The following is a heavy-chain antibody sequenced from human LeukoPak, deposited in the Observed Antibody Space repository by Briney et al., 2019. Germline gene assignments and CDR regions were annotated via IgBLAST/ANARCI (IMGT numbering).Heavy chain of an antibody. Sequence: SETLSLTCAVYGGSFSGYYWSWIRQPPGKGLEWIGEINHSGSTNYNPSLKSRVTISVDTSKNQFSLKLSSVTAADTAVYYCATGFYGSGSYYAYFDYWGQGTLVTVSS. V-gene: IGHV4-34*01. J-gene: IGHJ4*02. CDR3: ATGFYGSGSYYAYFDY. D-gene: IGHD3-10*01. CDR2: INHSGST. CDR1: GGSFSGYY.